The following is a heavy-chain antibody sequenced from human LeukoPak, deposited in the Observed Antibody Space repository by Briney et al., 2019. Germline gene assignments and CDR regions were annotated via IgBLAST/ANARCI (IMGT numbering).Heavy chain of an antibody. CDR2: ISSSSSYI. Sequence: GGSLRLSCVASGFTFSSYSMNWVRQAPGKGLEWVSSISSSSSYIYDADSVKGRFTISRDNAKNSLYLQVSSLRAEDTAVYYCARNPYTNYEEHPNRFDLWGQGTLVTVSS. CDR1: GFTFSSYS. V-gene: IGHV3-21*01. J-gene: IGHJ5*02. CDR3: ARNPYTNYEEHPNRFDL. D-gene: IGHD4-11*01.